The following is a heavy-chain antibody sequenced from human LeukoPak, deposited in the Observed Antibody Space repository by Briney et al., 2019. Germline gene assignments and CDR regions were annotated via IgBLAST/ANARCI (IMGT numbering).Heavy chain of an antibody. CDR3: ARQSRGYNYEENWFDP. V-gene: IGHV4-34*01. J-gene: IGHJ5*02. CDR2: INHSGST. D-gene: IGHD5-18*01. CDR1: GGSFSGYY. Sequence: PSETLSLTCAVYGGSFSGYYWSWIRQPPGKGLEWIGEINHSGSTNYNPSLKSRVTISVDTSKNQFSLKLSSVTAADTAVYYCARQSRGYNYEENWFDPWGQGTLVTVSS.